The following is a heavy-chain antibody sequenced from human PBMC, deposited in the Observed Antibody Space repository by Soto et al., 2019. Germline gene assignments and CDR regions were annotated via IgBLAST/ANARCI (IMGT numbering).Heavy chain of an antibody. D-gene: IGHD3-3*01. Sequence: PGGSLRLSCAASGFTFSSYSMNWVRQAPGKGLEWVSYISSSSSTIYYADSVKGRFTISRDNAKNSLYLQMNSLRDEDTAVYYCARGGGGVTIFGVVIPHYCYYGMDVWGQGTTVTVSS. CDR2: ISSSSSTI. CDR3: ARGGGGVTIFGVVIPHYCYYGMDV. CDR1: GFTFSSYS. J-gene: IGHJ6*02. V-gene: IGHV3-48*02.